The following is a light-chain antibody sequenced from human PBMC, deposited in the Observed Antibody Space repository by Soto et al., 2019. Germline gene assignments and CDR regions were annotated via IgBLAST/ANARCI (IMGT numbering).Light chain of an antibody. CDR3: QQSFGFPYT. CDR2: AAS. J-gene: IGKJ2*01. CDR1: QDISNY. Sequence: DIQMTQSPSSLSASVGDRVTITCQASQDISNYLNWYQQKPGKAPQLLMFAASTLPSGVPSRFSGSASGTDFTLTISSLQPEDFATYYCQQSFGFPYTFGQGTKVDIK. V-gene: IGKV1-39*01.